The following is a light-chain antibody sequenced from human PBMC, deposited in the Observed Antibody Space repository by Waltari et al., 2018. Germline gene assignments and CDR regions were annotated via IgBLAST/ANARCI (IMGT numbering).Light chain of an antibody. CDR3: SSYTSSSTLYVV. J-gene: IGLJ2*01. V-gene: IGLV2-14*03. CDR2: DVS. Sequence: QSALTQPASVSGSPGQSITISCTGTSSDVGGYNNVSWYQQHPGKAPNLMIYDVSNRPSGVSNRFSGSKSGNTASLTISGLQAEDEADYYCSSYTSSSTLYVVFGGGTKLTVI. CDR1: SSDVGGYNN.